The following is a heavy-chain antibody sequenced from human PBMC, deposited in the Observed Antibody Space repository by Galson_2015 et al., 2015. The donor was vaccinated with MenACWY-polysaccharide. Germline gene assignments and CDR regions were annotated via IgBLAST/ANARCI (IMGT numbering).Heavy chain of an antibody. CDR1: DYSIRSGYF. D-gene: IGHD1-26*01. Sequence: SETLSLTCAVSDYSIRSGYFWGWIRQPPGKGLEWIASIFHSGTTYYNPSLKSRVTISVDTSKNQFSLKLISVTAADTAVYYCARVEKYSGSFYILYWGKGTLVTVSS. CDR3: ARVEKYSGSFYILY. V-gene: IGHV4-38-2*01. J-gene: IGHJ4*02. CDR2: IFHSGTT.